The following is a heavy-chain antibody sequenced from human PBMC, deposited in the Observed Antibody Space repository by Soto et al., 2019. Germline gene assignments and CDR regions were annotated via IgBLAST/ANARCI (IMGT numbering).Heavy chain of an antibody. V-gene: IGHV3-11*06. J-gene: IGHJ4*02. D-gene: IGHD3-22*01. CDR2: ISSSSSYT. CDR3: ARGYYDSSGYLYYFDY. CDR1: GLTFSDYY. Sequence: GGSLRLSCAASGLTFSDYYMSWIRQAPGKGLEWVSYISSSSSYTNYADSVKGRFTISRDNAKNSLYLQMNSLRAEDTAVYYCARGYYDSSGYLYYFDYWGQGTLVTVS.